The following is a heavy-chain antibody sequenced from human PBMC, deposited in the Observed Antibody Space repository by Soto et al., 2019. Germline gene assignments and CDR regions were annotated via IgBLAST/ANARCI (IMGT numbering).Heavy chain of an antibody. J-gene: IGHJ4*02. V-gene: IGHV3-11*01. CDR1: GFTFSDYY. D-gene: IGHD6-13*01. CDR2: ISSSGSTI. CDR3: ARGYSSSWYFPHPFRHFDY. Sequence: GGSLRLSCAASGFTFSDYYMSWIRQAPGKGLEWVSYISSSGSTIYYADSVKGRFTISRDNAKNSLYLQMNSLRAEDTAVYYCARGYSSSWYFPHPFRHFDYWGQGTLVTVSS.